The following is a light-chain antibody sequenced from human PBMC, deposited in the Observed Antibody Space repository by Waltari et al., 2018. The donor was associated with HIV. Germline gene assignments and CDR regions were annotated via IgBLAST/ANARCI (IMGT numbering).Light chain of an antibody. CDR1: ALPNQY. CDR3: QSADISDYYLVL. CDR2: KDS. V-gene: IGLV3-25*03. Sequence: SYELTQPPSVSVSPGQTARITCPGDALPNQYASWYQQKPGQAPVLMIYKDSQRPSGIPERFSGSTSGTTVTLTISGVQAEDEADYYCQSADISDYYLVLFGGGTKLTVL. J-gene: IGLJ3*02.